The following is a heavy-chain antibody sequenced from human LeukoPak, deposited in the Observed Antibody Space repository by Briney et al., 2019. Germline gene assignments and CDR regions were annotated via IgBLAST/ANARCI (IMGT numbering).Heavy chain of an antibody. V-gene: IGHV3-30*18. CDR2: ISYDGSNK. Sequence: QPGGSLRLSCAASGVTFSSYGMHWVRQAAGKGLEWVAAISYDGSNKYYADSVKGRFTISRDNSKNTLYLQMNSQRAEDTAVYYCAKRVAAAIITPHDAFDIWGQGTMVTVSS. J-gene: IGHJ3*02. CDR1: GVTFSSYG. D-gene: IGHD6-13*01. CDR3: AKRVAAAIITPHDAFDI.